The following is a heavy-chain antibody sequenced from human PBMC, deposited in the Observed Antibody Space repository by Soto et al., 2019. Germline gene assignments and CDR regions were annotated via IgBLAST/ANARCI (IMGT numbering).Heavy chain of an antibody. Sequence: GGSLRLSCAASGFTFRSYSMNWVRQAPGKGLELVSSISRGSSYIYYADSLKGRFTISRDNAKNSLYLQMNSLRVEDTAVYYCARGSDDSSGYYYSAADYWGQGTLVTVSS. V-gene: IGHV3-21*01. J-gene: IGHJ4*01. CDR2: ISRGSSYI. CDR1: GFTFRSYS. D-gene: IGHD3-22*01. CDR3: ARGSDDSSGYYYSAADY.